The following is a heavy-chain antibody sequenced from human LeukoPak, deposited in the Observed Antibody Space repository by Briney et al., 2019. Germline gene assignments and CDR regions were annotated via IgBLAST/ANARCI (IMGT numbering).Heavy chain of an antibody. CDR2: INPSGGST. CDR1: GYAFTSYY. J-gene: IGHJ5*02. CDR3: AREVSSKEIGVVIFLRPNWFDP. V-gene: IGHV1-46*01. Sequence: ASVKVSCKASGYAFTSYYMHWVRQAPGQGLEWMGIINPSGGSTSYAQKFQGRVTMTRDTSTSTVYMELSSLRSEDTAVYYCAREVSSKEIGVVIFLRPNWFDPWGQGTLVTVSS. D-gene: IGHD3-3*01.